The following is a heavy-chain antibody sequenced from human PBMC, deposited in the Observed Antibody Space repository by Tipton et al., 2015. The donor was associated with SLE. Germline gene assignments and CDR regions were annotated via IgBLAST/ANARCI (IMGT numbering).Heavy chain of an antibody. CDR1: GYSIGSGHY. Sequence: TLSLTCTVSGYSIGSGHYWGWIRQPPGEGLEWIGSIYPGGDTYYTPSLRGRVSISVDTSKNEFSLRLHSVTAADTAVYYCARAPGLDRDYQYYYYMDVWGKGTTVTVSS. V-gene: IGHV4-38-2*02. J-gene: IGHJ6*03. CDR3: ARAPGLDRDYQYYYYMDV. CDR2: IYPGGDT. D-gene: IGHD3/OR15-3a*01.